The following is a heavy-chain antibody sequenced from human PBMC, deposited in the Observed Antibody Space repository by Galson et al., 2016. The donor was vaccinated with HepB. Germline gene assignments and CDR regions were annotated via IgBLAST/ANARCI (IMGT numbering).Heavy chain of an antibody. CDR2: IDSSGHST. CDR3: AKAPTPVFYYHGMDV. V-gene: IGHV3-23*01. CDR1: EFTFSSYA. Sequence: SLRLSCAASEFTFSSYAMSWVRQAPGKGLEWVSAIDSSGHSTYYTDSVTGRSTISRDNSKNTLYLQMNSLRYEDTAVYYCAKAPTPVFYYHGMDVWGQGTTFTVSS. J-gene: IGHJ6*02.